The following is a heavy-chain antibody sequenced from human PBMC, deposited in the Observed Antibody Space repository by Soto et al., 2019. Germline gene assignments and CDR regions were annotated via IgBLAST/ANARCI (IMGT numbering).Heavy chain of an antibody. D-gene: IGHD5-12*01. Sequence: TLSLTCTVSGGSISSYYWSWIRQPPGKGLEWIGYIYYSGSTNYNPSLKSRVTISVDTSKNQFSLKLSSVTAADTAVYYCARDSGGFFDYWGQGTLVTVSS. V-gene: IGHV4-59*01. CDR2: IYYSGST. CDR3: ARDSGGFFDY. CDR1: GGSISSYY. J-gene: IGHJ4*02.